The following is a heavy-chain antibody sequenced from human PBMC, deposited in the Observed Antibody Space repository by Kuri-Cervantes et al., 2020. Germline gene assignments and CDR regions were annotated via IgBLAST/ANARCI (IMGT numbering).Heavy chain of an antibody. V-gene: IGHV4-39*01. D-gene: IGHD3-3*01. Sequence: GSLRLSCSVSGDSISGSGHFWGWIRQPPGKGLEWIGSIYYSGSTYYNPSLKSRVTISVDTSKNQFSLKLSSVTAADTAVYYCARLWLEWTFDYWGQGTLVTVSS. CDR1: GDSISGSGHF. J-gene: IGHJ4*02. CDR2: IYYSGST. CDR3: ARLWLEWTFDY.